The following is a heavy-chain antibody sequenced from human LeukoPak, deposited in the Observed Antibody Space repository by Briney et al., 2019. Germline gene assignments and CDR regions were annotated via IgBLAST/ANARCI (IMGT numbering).Heavy chain of an antibody. CDR3: ARLSRDGYNSDY. V-gene: IGHV4-30-2*01. D-gene: IGHD5-24*01. CDR2: IYHSGST. J-gene: IGHJ4*02. Sequence: SQTLSLTCTVSGGSISSGGYYWSWIRQPPGKGLEWIGYIYHSGSTYYNPSLKSRVTISEDRSKNQFSLKLSSVTAADTAVYYCARLSRDGYNSDYWGQGTLVTVSS. CDR1: GGSISSGGYY.